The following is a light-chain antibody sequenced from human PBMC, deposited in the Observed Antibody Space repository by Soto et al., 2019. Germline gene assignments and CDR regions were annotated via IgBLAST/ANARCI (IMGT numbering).Light chain of an antibody. Sequence: IGLPQSPGTLSLSPGERATLSCRASQTVSSSFLAWYQQTPGQAPRLLIYAASSRATGIPDRFSGSGSGTDFTLTISSLEPEDFAVYYCQQYGNSPQTFGQGTKVDI. CDR3: QQYGNSPQT. CDR2: AAS. CDR1: QTVSSSF. V-gene: IGKV3-20*01. J-gene: IGKJ1*01.